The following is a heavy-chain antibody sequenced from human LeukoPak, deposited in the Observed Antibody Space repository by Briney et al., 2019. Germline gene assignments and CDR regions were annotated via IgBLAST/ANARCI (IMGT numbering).Heavy chain of an antibody. CDR2: ISAYNGNT. CDR1: GYTFTGYY. J-gene: IGHJ5*02. D-gene: IGHD6-13*01. Sequence: ASVKVSCKASGYTFTGYYMHWVRQAPGQGLEWMGWISAYNGNTNYAQKLQGRVTMTTDTSTSTAYMELRSLRSDDTAVYYCARAAAAGTEFSWFDPWGQGTLVTVSS. V-gene: IGHV1-18*04. CDR3: ARAAAAGTEFSWFDP.